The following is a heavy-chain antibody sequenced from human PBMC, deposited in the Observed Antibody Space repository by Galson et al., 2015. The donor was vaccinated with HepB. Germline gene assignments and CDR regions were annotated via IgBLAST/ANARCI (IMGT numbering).Heavy chain of an antibody. CDR2: INAGNGNT. Sequence: SVKVSCKASGYTFTSYAMHWVRQAPGQRLEWMGWINAGNGNTKYSQKFQGRVTITRDTSASTAYMELSSLRSEDTAVYYCAREAREGYSSGWPYYFDYWGQGTLVTVSS. CDR1: GYTFTSYA. J-gene: IGHJ4*02. CDR3: AREAREGYSSGWPYYFDY. D-gene: IGHD6-19*01. V-gene: IGHV1-3*01.